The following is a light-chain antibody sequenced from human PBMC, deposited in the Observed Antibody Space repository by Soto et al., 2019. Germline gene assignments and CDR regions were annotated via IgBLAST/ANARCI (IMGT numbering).Light chain of an antibody. V-gene: IGKV3-20*01. Sequence: ECVLTQPKGTLSLSPGARATLSCRASQRVAASYMTWYQQKLGQAPRLLIYGASNGATGIPDSFCGSGSETDLTLTISSLEPEDGAVYCCQWYGSSPWTFGQGTKVDI. CDR3: QWYGSSPWT. CDR2: GAS. CDR1: QRVAASY. J-gene: IGKJ1*01.